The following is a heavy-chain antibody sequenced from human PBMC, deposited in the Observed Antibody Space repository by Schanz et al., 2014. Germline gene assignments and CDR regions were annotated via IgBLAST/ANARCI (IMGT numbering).Heavy chain of an antibody. CDR1: GFTFSDYW. Sequence: EAHLVESGGGLVKPGGSLTLSCAASGFTFSDYWMSWVRQAPGKGPEWVANIKHDGSVKDYVDSVEGRFTISRDNAKRSLFLQMNSLRVEDTAVYFCVSQTGSPNYWGQGTLVTVSS. J-gene: IGHJ4*02. V-gene: IGHV3-7*02. CDR3: VSQTGSPNY. CDR2: IKHDGSVK. D-gene: IGHD6-13*01.